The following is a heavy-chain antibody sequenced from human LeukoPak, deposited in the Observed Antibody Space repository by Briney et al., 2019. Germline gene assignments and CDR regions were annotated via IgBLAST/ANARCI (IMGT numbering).Heavy chain of an antibody. D-gene: IGHD3-10*01. CDR3: ARGRAMVRGAIGWFDP. V-gene: IGHV4-34*01. J-gene: IGHJ5*02. Sequence: SETLSLTCAVYGGSFSGYYWGWIRQPPGKGLEWIGEINHSGSTNYNPSLKSRVTISVDTSKNQFSLKLSSVTAADTAVHYCARGRAMVRGAIGWFDPWGQGTLVTVSS. CDR2: INHSGST. CDR1: GGSFSGYY.